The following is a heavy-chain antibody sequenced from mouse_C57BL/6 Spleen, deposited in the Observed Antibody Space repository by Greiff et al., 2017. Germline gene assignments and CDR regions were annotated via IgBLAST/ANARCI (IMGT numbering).Heavy chain of an antibody. D-gene: IGHD2-4*01. CDR1: GYTFTSYW. Sequence: QVQLKEPGAELVMPGASVKLSCKASGYTFTSYWMHWVKQRPGQGLEWIGEIDPSDSYTNYNQKFKGKSTLTVDKSSSTAYMQLSSLTSEDSAVYYCARSGLRRAWFAYWGQGTLVTVSA. CDR3: ARSGLRRAWFAY. J-gene: IGHJ3*01. V-gene: IGHV1-69*01. CDR2: IDPSDSYT.